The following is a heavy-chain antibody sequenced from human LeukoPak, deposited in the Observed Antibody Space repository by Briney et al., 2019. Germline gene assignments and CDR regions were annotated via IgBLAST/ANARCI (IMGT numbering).Heavy chain of an antibody. Sequence: ASVKVSCKASGYTFTSYGISWVRQAPGQELEWMGWISAYNDNTNYAQKLQGRVTMTTDTSTSTAYMELRSLRSDDTAVYYCAKDSGGASEELATILGGHSQWLVTTSFDYWGQGTLVTVSS. J-gene: IGHJ4*02. CDR3: AKDSGGASEELATILGGHSQWLVTTSFDY. CDR1: GYTFTSYG. V-gene: IGHV1-18*01. D-gene: IGHD6-19*01. CDR2: ISAYNDNT.